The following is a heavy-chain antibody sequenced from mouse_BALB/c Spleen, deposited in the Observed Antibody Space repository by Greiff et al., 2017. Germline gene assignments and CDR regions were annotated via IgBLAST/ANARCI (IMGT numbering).Heavy chain of an antibody. CDR3: ATSDGYYFDY. J-gene: IGHJ2*01. V-gene: IGHV1S81*02. Sequence: QVQLQQPGAELVKPGASVKLSCKASGYTFTSYWMHWVKQRPGQGLEWIGEINPSNGRTNYNEKFKSKATLTVDKSSSTAYMQLSSLTSEDSAVYCCATSDGYYFDYWGQGTTLTVSS. CDR2: INPSNGRT. D-gene: IGHD2-3*01. CDR1: GYTFTSYW.